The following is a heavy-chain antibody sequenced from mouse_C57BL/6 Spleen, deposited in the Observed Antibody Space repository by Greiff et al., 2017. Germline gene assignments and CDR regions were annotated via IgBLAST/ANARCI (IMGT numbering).Heavy chain of an antibody. Sequence: QVQLQQSGAELVKPGASVKMSCKASGYTFTSYWITWVKQRPGQGLEWIGDIYPGSGSTNYNEKFKSKATLTVDTSSSTAYMQLSSLTSEDSAVYYCATYSYGSSSRAMDYWGQGTSVTVSS. D-gene: IGHD1-1*01. CDR3: ATYSYGSSSRAMDY. CDR1: GYTFTSYW. CDR2: IYPGSGST. J-gene: IGHJ4*01. V-gene: IGHV1-55*01.